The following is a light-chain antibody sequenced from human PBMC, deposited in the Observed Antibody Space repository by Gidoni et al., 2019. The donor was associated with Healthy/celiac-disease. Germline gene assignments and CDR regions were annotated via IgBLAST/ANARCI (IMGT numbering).Light chain of an antibody. CDR2: AAS. J-gene: IGKJ2*01. Sequence: DIQMTQSPSSLSASVGDRVTNTARASQSISSYLNWYQQKPGKAPKLLIYAASSLQSGVPERFSGSGSGTDFTLTISSLQPEDVATYYCQQCYSTPPTFGQGTKLEIK. CDR1: QSISSY. V-gene: IGKV1-39*01. CDR3: QQCYSTPPT.